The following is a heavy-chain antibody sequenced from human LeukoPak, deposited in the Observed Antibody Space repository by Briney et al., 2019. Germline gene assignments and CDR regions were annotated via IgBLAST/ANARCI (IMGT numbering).Heavy chain of an antibody. Sequence: AASVKLSCNVSGYTLTELSIRWVRQAPGKGLEWMGGFDPEDGETIYAQRFQGRVTMTEDTSTDTAYMELSRLRSEEAAVDYCATVSYYYDSSGYQGYFQHWGQGTLVTVSS. CDR1: GYTLTELS. V-gene: IGHV1-24*01. CDR3: ATVSYYYDSSGYQGYFQH. CDR2: FDPEDGET. D-gene: IGHD3-22*01. J-gene: IGHJ1*01.